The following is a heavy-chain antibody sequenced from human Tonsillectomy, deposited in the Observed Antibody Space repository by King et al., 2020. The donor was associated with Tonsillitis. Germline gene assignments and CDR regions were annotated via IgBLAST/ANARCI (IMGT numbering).Heavy chain of an antibody. J-gene: IGHJ4*02. CDR2: LYHSGSP. Sequence: VQLQESGPGLVKPSETLSLPCTVSGGSISPYYWTWIRQPPGEGLEWIAYLYHSGSPNSNPSLKSRVTISLDKAKNHLSLRLSSVTAADTAVYYCARATTSYDGSTGYPLIDYWGRGTLVTVSS. V-gene: IGHV4-59*01. CDR3: ARATTSYDGSTGYPLIDY. D-gene: IGHD3-22*01. CDR1: GGSISPYY.